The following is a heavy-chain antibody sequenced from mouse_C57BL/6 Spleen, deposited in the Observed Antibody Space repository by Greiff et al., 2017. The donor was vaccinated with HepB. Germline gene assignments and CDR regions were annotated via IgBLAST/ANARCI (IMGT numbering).Heavy chain of an antibody. V-gene: IGHV1-82*01. CDR3: AREMAAQATDY. D-gene: IGHD3-2*02. J-gene: IGHJ2*01. CDR1: GYAFSSSW. Sequence: VQLQESGPELVKPGASVKISCKASGYAFSSSWMNWVKQRPGKGLEWIGRIYPGDGDTNYNGKFKGKATLTADKSSSTAYMQLSSLTSEDSAVYFCAREMAAQATDYWGQGTTLTVSS. CDR2: IYPGDGDT.